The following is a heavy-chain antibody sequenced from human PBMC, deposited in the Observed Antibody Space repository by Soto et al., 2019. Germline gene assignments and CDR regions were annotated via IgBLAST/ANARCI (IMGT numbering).Heavy chain of an antibody. D-gene: IGHD1-1*01. CDR1: GFTFSNYA. CDR2: IASGGGGI. Sequence: GGSLRLSCAASGFTFSNYAMAWVRQAPGKGLGWVSVIASGGGGIHYADSVKGRFTISRDTSKATLYLQMNSLRVENTAIYWCAKYQFANPTRTCHWRGRGSLVTVCS. J-gene: IGHJ4*02. CDR3: AKYQFANPTRTCHW. V-gene: IGHV3-23*01.